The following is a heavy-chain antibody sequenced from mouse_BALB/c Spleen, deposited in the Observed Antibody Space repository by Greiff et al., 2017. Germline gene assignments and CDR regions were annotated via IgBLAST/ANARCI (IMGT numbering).Heavy chain of an antibody. J-gene: IGHJ3*01. CDR3: ERLGITTSTPWFAY. Sequence: QVQLQQSGAELMKPGASVKISCTATGYTFSSYWIQWVKQRPGHGLEWIGEILPGSGSTNYNEKFKGKATFTADTSSNTIYIQLSSLTSEDSAVYYSERLGITTSTPWFAYWGQGTLVTVSA. CDR2: ILPGSGST. D-gene: IGHD1-2*01. V-gene: IGHV1-9*01. CDR1: GYTFSSYW.